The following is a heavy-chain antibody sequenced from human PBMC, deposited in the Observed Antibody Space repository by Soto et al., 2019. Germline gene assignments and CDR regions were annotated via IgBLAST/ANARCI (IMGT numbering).Heavy chain of an antibody. CDR1: GGSISSYY. Sequence: QVQLQESGPGLVKPSETLSLTCTVSGGSISSYYWSWIRQPPGKGLEWIAYIYYIGSTNHNPSLKXRVTISVDTSKNQFSLKLSSVTAADTAVYYCAGGWGGYFHHWGQGTLVTVSS. D-gene: IGHD7-27*01. CDR3: AGGWGGYFHH. CDR2: IYYIGST. V-gene: IGHV4-59*01. J-gene: IGHJ1*01.